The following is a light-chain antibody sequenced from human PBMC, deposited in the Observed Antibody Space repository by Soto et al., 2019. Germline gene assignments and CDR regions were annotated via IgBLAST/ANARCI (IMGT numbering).Light chain of an antibody. CDR1: QSISSW. CDR2: KAS. CDR3: QQYSTYPWT. Sequence: DIQMTQSPSTLSASVGDRVTITCRASQSISSWLTWYQQKPGKAPKVLIYKASGLESGVPSRFSGSGSGTELTLTISSLQPDDFGTYYCQQYSTYPWTFGQGTKVQIK. V-gene: IGKV1-5*03. J-gene: IGKJ1*01.